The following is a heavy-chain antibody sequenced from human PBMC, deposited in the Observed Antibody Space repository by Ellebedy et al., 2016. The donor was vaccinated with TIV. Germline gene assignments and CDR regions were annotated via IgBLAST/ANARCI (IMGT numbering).Heavy chain of an antibody. Sequence: GESLKISCAASGFTFSNYVMAWVRQVPGKGLEWVSAVLESDGRTFYADSVKGRSTISRDNSRNTLFLQMNSLRTEDTAVYYCTKRAENWGFFDCWGQGTLVTVPS. CDR1: GFTFSNYV. D-gene: IGHD7-27*01. CDR3: TKRAENWGFFDC. CDR2: VLESDGRT. J-gene: IGHJ4*02. V-gene: IGHV3-23*01.